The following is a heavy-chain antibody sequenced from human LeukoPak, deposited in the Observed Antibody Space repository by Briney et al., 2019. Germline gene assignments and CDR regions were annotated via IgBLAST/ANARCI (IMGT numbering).Heavy chain of an antibody. Sequence: VSVKVSCKASGYTFTSYDINWVRQATGQGLEWMGWMNPNSGNTGYAQKFQGRVTMTRNTSISTAYMELSSLRSEDTAVYYCARGLGGYSYGPYYYYYYMDVWGKGTTVTVSS. J-gene: IGHJ6*03. CDR3: ARGLGGYSYGPYYYYYYMDV. CDR1: GYTFTSYD. CDR2: MNPNSGNT. V-gene: IGHV1-8*01. D-gene: IGHD5-18*01.